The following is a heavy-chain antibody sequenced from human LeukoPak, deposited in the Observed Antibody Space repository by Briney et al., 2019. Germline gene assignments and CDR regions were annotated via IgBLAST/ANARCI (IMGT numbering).Heavy chain of an antibody. CDR3: ARDHRHTSDYQDFDY. Sequence: ASVKISFKGSGYPFTDYYIHWVRPAPGQGLEWMGWINPDSGSTNYVRNFQGRVTMTRDPSINTAYMELNTLRSDDTALYFCARDHRHTSDYQDFDYWGQGTLVTVSS. J-gene: IGHJ4*02. D-gene: IGHD5-12*01. CDR2: INPDSGST. CDR1: GYPFTDYY. V-gene: IGHV1-2*02.